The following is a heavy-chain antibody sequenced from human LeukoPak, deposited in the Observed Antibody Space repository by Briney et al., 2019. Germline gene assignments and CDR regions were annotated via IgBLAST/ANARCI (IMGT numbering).Heavy chain of an antibody. CDR2: IKSKTDGGTT. CDR1: GFTFTNAW. V-gene: IGHV3-15*01. D-gene: IGHD3-22*01. Sequence: GGSLRLSCAASGFTFTNAWMSWVRQAPGKGLEWVGRIKSKTDGGTTDYAAPVKGRFTISRDDSKNTLYLQMNSLKTEDTAVYYCTTDDYCDSSGYHPGFDDWGQGTLVTVSS. CDR3: TTDDYCDSSGYHPGFDD. J-gene: IGHJ4*02.